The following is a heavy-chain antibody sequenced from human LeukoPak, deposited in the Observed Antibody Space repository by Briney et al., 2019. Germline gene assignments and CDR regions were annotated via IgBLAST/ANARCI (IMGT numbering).Heavy chain of an antibody. J-gene: IGHJ3*02. Sequence: GSPRLSCAASGFTFSSYSMNWVRQAPGKGLEWVSSISSGSSYIYYADSVKGRFTISRDNAKNSLYLQMNSLRAEDTAVYYCARAYVLDAFDIWGQGTMVTVSS. CDR2: ISSGSSYI. CDR3: ARAYVLDAFDI. V-gene: IGHV3-21*01. D-gene: IGHD2-15*01. CDR1: GFTFSSYS.